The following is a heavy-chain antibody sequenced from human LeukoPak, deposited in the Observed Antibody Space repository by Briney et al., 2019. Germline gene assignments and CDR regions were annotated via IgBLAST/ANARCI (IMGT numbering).Heavy chain of an antibody. V-gene: IGHV3-74*01. CDR2: INSDGSRT. CDR3: ARPETQYSSGLDGFDI. D-gene: IGHD6-19*01. Sequence: GGSLRLSCAASGFTFSTYWMHWVRQAPGKGLAWVSRINSDGSRTTYADSVKGRFTISRDNAKNTLYLQMNSLRTEDTAVYYCARPETQYSSGLDGFDIWGQGTMVTVSS. CDR1: GFTFSTYW. J-gene: IGHJ3*02.